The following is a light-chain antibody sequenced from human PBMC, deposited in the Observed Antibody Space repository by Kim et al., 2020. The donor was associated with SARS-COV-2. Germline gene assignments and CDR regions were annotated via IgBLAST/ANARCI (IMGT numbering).Light chain of an antibody. V-gene: IGLV3-21*04. J-gene: IGLJ3*02. CDR2: YNS. CDR3: QVWDSSSDHSV. CDR1: NIGSKS. Sequence: APGKTARITCGGNNIGSKSVHWYQQKPGQAPVLVIYYNSDRPSGIPERFSGSNSGNTATLTISRVEAGDEADYHCQVWDSSSDHSVFGGGTQLTVL.